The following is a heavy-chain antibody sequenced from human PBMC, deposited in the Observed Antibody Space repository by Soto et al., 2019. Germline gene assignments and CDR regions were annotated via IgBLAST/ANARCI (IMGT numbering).Heavy chain of an antibody. CDR3: ARGDIAAALVY. CDR1: GGSISSNF. J-gene: IGHJ4*02. CDR2: IYYSGTT. Sequence: SETLSLTCNVSGGSISSNFWSWIRQSPGKGLEYIGYIYYSGTTNYNPSLKSRVTMSIDTSKSQLSLNLGSVAAADTAVYFCARGDIAAALVYWGQGTLVTVSS. V-gene: IGHV4-59*12. D-gene: IGHD6-13*01.